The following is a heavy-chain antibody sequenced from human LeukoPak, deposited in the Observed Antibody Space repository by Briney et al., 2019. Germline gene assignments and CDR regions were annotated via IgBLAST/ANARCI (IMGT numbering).Heavy chain of an antibody. V-gene: IGHV3-21*01. CDR3: ARDPYYYDSGSFAAFDI. J-gene: IGHJ3*02. CDR1: GFTVSSNY. Sequence: GGSLRLSCAASGFTVSSNYMSWVRQAPGKGLEWVSFISSSSSYIYYADSVKGRFTISRDNAKNSLYLQMNSLRAEDTAVYYCARDPYYYDSGSFAAFDIWGQGTMVTVSS. D-gene: IGHD3-10*01. CDR2: ISSSSSYI.